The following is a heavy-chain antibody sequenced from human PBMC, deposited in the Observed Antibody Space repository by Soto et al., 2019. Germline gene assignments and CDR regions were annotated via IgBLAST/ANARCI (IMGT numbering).Heavy chain of an antibody. CDR3: RVAGVSEVDY. CDR2: IYPDSGGT. D-gene: IGHD6-19*01. Sequence: SXKVSYKTTGYTXTGFYRNWVRQAPGQGLESMGWIYPDSGGTYYAQKFQVRVTMTSDTSISTAYIELSRLRSADTAVYYCRVAGVSEVDYWGQGTLVTVSS. V-gene: IGHV1-2*02. CDR1: GYTXTGFY. J-gene: IGHJ4*02.